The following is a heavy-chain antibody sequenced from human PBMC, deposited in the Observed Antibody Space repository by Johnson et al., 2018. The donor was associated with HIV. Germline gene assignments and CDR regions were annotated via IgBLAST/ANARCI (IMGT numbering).Heavy chain of an antibody. CDR1: GFIFSDYY. V-gene: IGHV3-11*01. J-gene: IGHJ3*02. CDR2: ISSTGGDK. D-gene: IGHD2-21*01. CDR3: TLVGLEGSDAFDI. Sequence: QVQLVESGGGLVKPGGSLRLSCAASGFIFSDYYMNWIRQAPGKGLEWVSSISSTGGDKYYVDSMKGRFTISRDNVKNSVYLQMNSLKTEDTAVYYCTLVGLEGSDAFDIWGQGTMVTVSS.